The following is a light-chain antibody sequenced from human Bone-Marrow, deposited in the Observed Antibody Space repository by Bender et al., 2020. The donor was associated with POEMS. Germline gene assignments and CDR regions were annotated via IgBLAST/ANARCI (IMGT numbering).Light chain of an antibody. CDR1: SSDVDDYTL. CDR2: DVT. Sequence: QSALTQPASVSGSPGQSITISCTGASSDVDDYTLVSWYQQHQGKAPKLMIYDVTNRPSGVSNRFSGSKSGNTASLTISGLQAEDEAYYYCSSYSTSSALVFGSGTTVTVL. V-gene: IGLV2-14*03. J-gene: IGLJ1*01. CDR3: SSYSTSSALV.